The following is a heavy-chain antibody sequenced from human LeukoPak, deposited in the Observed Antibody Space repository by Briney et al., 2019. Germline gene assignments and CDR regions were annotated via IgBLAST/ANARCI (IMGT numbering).Heavy chain of an antibody. Sequence: GGSLRLSCAASGFTFSTYWMSWVRQAPGKGLEWVANIKEDGSETYYVDSLRGRFAISRDNVKNSLYLQMNSLRTEDTALYYCAKDWNGDYVIDYWGQGTLVTVSS. CDR2: IKEDGSET. CDR1: GFTFSTYW. V-gene: IGHV3-7*03. CDR3: AKDWNGDYVIDY. D-gene: IGHD4-17*01. J-gene: IGHJ4*02.